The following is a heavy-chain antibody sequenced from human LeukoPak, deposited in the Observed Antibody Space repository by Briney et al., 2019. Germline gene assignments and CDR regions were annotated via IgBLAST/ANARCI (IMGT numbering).Heavy chain of an antibody. CDR1: GFTFEDYT. J-gene: IGHJ4*02. CDR3: AKDIGIVVVTTTITYFDY. CDR2: ITWNSGTV. D-gene: IGHD2-15*01. Sequence: QPGRSLRLSCAASGFTFEDYTMHWVRQAPGKGLEWVSSITWNSGTVGYAVSVRGRFTVSRDNAKKSLYLQMNSLRAEDTAFYYCAKDIGIVVVTTTITYFDYWGQGTLVTVSS. V-gene: IGHV3-9*01.